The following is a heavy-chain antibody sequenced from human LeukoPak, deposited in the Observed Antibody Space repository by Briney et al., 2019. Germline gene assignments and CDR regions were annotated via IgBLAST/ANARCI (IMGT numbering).Heavy chain of an antibody. CDR1: GFSFSVYW. CDR2: IKTDGSIT. Sequence: TGGSLRLSCAASGFSFSVYWMHWVRQAPGKGPVWVSRIKTDGSITDYADFVKGRFTISRGNAKNSLYLQMNSLRAEDTAVYYCARNKKGDRYTYGHDSWGQGTLVTVSS. CDR3: ARNKKGDRYTYGHDS. D-gene: IGHD5-18*01. J-gene: IGHJ4*02. V-gene: IGHV3-74*01.